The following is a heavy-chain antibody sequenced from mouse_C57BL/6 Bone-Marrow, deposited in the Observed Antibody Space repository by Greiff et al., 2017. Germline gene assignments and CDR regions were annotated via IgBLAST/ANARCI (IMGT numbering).Heavy chain of an antibody. CDR2: IDPNSGGT. CDR1: GYTFTSYW. J-gene: IGHJ2*01. CDR3: ARRGAIYYDYDFDY. V-gene: IGHV1-72*01. D-gene: IGHD2-4*01. Sequence: QVQLKQPGAELVKPGASVKLSCKASGYTFTSYWMHWVKQRPGRGLEWIGRIDPNSGGTKYNEKFKSKATLTVDKPSSTAYMQLSSLTSEDSAVYYCARRGAIYYDYDFDYWGQGTTLTVSS.